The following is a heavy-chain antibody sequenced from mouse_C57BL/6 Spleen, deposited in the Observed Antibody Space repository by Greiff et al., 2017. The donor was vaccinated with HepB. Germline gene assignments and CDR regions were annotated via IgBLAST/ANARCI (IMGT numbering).Heavy chain of an antibody. CDR2: IWSGGST. Sequence: QVQLQQSGPGLVQPSQSLSITCTVSGFSLTSYGVHWVRQSPGKGLEWLGVIWSGGSTDNNAAFISRLSISKDNSKSQVFFKMNTLQADDTAIYYCAREGDYNYAIDYWGQGTSVTVSS. CDR3: AREGDYNYAIDY. J-gene: IGHJ4*01. D-gene: IGHD2-4*01. V-gene: IGHV2-2*01. CDR1: GFSLTSYG.